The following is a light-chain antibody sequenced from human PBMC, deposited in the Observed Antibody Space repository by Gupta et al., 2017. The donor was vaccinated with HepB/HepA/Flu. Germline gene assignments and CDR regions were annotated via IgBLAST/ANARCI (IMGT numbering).Light chain of an antibody. CDR3: QQYNNWPPLT. CDR2: GAS. V-gene: IGKV3-15*01. Sequence: IVMTQSPATLSVSPGERATLSCRASQCVSSNLAWYQQKPGQAPSLLIYGASTRATGIPARCSGSGSGTEFTLTISSRQYEDVAVYYCQQYNNWPPLTFGGGTKVEIK. CDR1: QCVSSN. J-gene: IGKJ4*01.